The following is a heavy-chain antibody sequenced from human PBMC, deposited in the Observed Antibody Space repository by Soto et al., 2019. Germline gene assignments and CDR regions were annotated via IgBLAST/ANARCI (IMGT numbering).Heavy chain of an antibody. J-gene: IGHJ6*03. CDR1: GFTFSSYA. CDR2: ISGSGGST. CDR3: AKRGYSYGYYYYYYYMDV. D-gene: IGHD5-18*01. Sequence: GSLRLSCAASGFTFSSYAMSWVRQAPGKGLEWVSAISGSGGSTYYADSVKGRFTISRDNSKNTLYLQMNSLRAEDTAVYYCAKRGYSYGYYYYYYYMDVWGKGTTVTVSS. V-gene: IGHV3-23*01.